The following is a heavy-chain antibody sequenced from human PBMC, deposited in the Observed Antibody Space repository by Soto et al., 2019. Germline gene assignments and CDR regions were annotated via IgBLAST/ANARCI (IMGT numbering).Heavy chain of an antibody. D-gene: IGHD2-15*01. CDR3: ARHVMAYRSGGSCYRQYNWFDP. Sequence: SETLSLTCTVSGGSISSSSYYWGWIRQPPGKGLEWIGSIYYSGSTYYNPSLKSRVTISVDTSKNQFSLKLSSVTAADTAVYYCARHVMAYRSGGSCYRQYNWFDPWGQGTLVTVSS. J-gene: IGHJ5*02. CDR1: GGSISSSSYY. V-gene: IGHV4-39*01. CDR2: IYYSGST.